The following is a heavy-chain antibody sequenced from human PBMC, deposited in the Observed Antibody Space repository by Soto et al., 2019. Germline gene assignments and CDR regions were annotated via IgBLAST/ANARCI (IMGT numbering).Heavy chain of an antibody. J-gene: IGHJ4*02. CDR3: ARLYDTGGYYPFDY. V-gene: IGHV4-30-2*01. CDR2: TYYSGNT. Sequence: SETLSLTCAVSGGSISSGGYGWSWIRQPPGKGLEWIGYTYYSGNTYYKPSLKSRVTISVDRSKNQFSLKLGAVTAADTAVYYCARLYDTGGYYPFDYWGQGTLVTVSS. CDR1: GGSISSGGYG. D-gene: IGHD3-22*01.